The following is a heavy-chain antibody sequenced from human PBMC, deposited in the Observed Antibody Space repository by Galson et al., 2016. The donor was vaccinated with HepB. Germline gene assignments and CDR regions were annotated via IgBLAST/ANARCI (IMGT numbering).Heavy chain of an antibody. V-gene: IGHV3-49*04. CDR3: TRQREKLYTYFDY. CDR2: IRSKAYGKTT. Sequence: SLRLSCATSGFTFGDYAVSWVRQAPGKGLEWVGFIRSKAYGKTTEYGAFVKGRFTISRDDSKSIAYLQMNSLKTEDTAVYYCTRQREKLYTYFDYWGQGTLVTVTS. D-gene: IGHD2-15*01. CDR1: GFTFGDYA. J-gene: IGHJ4*02.